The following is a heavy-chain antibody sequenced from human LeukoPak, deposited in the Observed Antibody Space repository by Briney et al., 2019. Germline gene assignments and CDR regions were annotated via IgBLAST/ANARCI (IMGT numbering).Heavy chain of an antibody. Sequence: SETLSLTCAVSGYSISSGYYWGWIRQPPGKGLEWIGSIYSGSTYNNPSLKSRVTISVDTSKNQFSLKLSSVTAADTAVYYCAGGYSYGTEYDYWGQGTLVTVSS. CDR3: AGGYSYGTEYDY. J-gene: IGHJ4*02. D-gene: IGHD5-18*01. CDR2: IYSGST. CDR1: GYSISSGYY. V-gene: IGHV4-38-2*01.